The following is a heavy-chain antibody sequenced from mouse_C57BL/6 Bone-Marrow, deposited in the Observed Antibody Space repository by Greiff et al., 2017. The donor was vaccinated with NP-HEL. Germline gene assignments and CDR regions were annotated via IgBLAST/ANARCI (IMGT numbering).Heavy chain of an antibody. J-gene: IGHJ1*03. CDR2: ISYDGSN. D-gene: IGHD1-1*01. Sequence: EVQLQQSGPGLVKPSQSLSLTCSVTGYSITSGYYWNWIRQFPGNKLEWMGYISYDGSNNYNPSLKNRISITRDTSKNQFFLKLNSVTTEDTATYYCARDNTVWYFDVWGTGTTVTVSS. CDR1: GYSITSGYY. V-gene: IGHV3-6*01. CDR3: ARDNTVWYFDV.